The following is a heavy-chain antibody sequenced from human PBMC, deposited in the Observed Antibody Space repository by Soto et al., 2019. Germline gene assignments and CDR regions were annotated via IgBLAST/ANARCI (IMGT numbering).Heavy chain of an antibody. CDR1: GGSISSSSYY. V-gene: IGHV4-39*01. CDR3: ARHMGSFGELWVSTLVNWFDP. CDR2: IYYSGGT. Sequence: PSETLSLTCTVSGGSISSSSYYWGWIRQPPGKGLEWIGSIYYSGGTYYNPSLKSRVTISVDTSKNQFSLKLSSVTAADTAVYYCARHMGSFGELWVSTLVNWFDPWGQGTLVTVSS. J-gene: IGHJ5*02. D-gene: IGHD3-10*01.